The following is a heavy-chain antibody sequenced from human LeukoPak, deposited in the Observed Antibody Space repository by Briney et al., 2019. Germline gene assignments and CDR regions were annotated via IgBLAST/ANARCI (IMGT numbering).Heavy chain of an antibody. CDR1: GYFSTSYY. J-gene: IGHJ3*01. V-gene: IGHV4-38-2*02. Sequence: SETLSLTCTVSGYFSTSYYWGWIRQPPGKGLEWIASIRHDGHTYYNSSLKSQVTISIDMSRNQFSLKLNSLTAADTAVYYCARQVATKGEWAFDVWGQGTMVTVSS. D-gene: IGHD5-12*01. CDR2: IRHDGHT. CDR3: ARQVATKGEWAFDV.